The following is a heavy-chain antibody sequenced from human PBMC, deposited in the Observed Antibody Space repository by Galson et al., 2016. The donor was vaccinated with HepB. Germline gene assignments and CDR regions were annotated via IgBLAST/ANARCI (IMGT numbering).Heavy chain of an antibody. V-gene: IGHV3-66*01. Sequence: RLSCAASGFTVNNDYMSWVRRAPGKGLEWVSTIYSGGRTFSADSVRGRFTISRDSSKNTLYLQMNSLRVEDTAIYFCARGLQRADYWGQGTLVTVSS. CDR1: GFTVNNDY. D-gene: IGHD1-1*01. J-gene: IGHJ4*02. CDR3: ARGLQRADY. CDR2: IYSGGRT.